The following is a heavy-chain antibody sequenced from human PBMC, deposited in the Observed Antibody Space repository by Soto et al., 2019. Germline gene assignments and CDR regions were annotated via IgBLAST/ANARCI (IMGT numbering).Heavy chain of an antibody. J-gene: IGHJ6*02. V-gene: IGHV1-69*01. CDR2: IIPLFGTA. CDR1: GGTFSSYA. CDR3: ARVRGGYSSGWSPRYYYYYGMDV. Sequence: QVQLVQSGAEVKKPGSSVKVSCTASGGTFSSYAISWVRQAPGHGLEWMGGIIPLFGTANYAQKFQGRVTITADESTSTDYMELSSLRSEDTAVYYCARVRGGYSSGWSPRYYYYYGMDVWGQGTTVTVSS. D-gene: IGHD6-19*01.